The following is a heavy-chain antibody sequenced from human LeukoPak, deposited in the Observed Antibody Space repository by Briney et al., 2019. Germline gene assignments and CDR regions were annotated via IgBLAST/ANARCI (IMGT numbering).Heavy chain of an antibody. CDR3: ARDRPHYYDSSDY. Sequence: GSLRLSCAASGFTFDDYGMSWVCQAPGKGLEWVSGINWNGASTGYADSMKGRFTISRDNAKNSLYLQMNSLRAEDTALYYCARDRPHYYDSSDYWGQGTLVTVSS. D-gene: IGHD3-22*01. CDR1: GFTFDDYG. V-gene: IGHV3-20*04. CDR2: INWNGAST. J-gene: IGHJ4*02.